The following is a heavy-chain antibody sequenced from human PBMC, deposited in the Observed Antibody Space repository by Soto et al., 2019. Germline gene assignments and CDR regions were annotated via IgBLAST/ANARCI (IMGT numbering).Heavy chain of an antibody. CDR2: IYYSGTT. D-gene: IGHD3-16*02. V-gene: IGHV4-31*03. CDR1: GGSITSGGWY. J-gene: IGHJ4*02. Sequence: PSETLSLTCTVSGGSITSGGWYWSWIRQHPGKGLEWIGYIYYSGTTFYSESLKRRVTMSVDTSKNQFSLKLSSVTAADTAVYYCASYVWGSYRSLDYWGQGALVTVSS. CDR3: ASYVWGSYRSLDY.